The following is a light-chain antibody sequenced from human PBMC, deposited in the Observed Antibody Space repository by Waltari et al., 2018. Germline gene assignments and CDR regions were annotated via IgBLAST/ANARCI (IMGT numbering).Light chain of an antibody. J-gene: IGLJ2*01. Sequence: QSVLTQPPSASGTPGQRVTISCSGSSSNIGTNYVYWYQQLPGTAPKLLIYRNDQWPSGVPDRISGSKSGTSASLAISGLRSEDEADYYCAAWDDSLNGVFFGGGTKLTVL. CDR2: RND. CDR3: AAWDDSLNGVF. CDR1: SSNIGTNY. V-gene: IGLV1-47*01.